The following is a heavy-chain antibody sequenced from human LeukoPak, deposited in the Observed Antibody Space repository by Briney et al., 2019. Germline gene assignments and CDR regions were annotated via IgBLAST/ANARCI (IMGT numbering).Heavy chain of an antibody. V-gene: IGHV1-8*02. D-gene: IGHD3-10*01. CDR3: ARGITMIRGVIITWFDP. Sequence: GASVKVSCNASGYTFTSYGISWVRQAPGQGLEWMGWMNPNSGNTGYAQKFQDRVTMTRNTSISTAYMELSSLRSEDTAVYYCARGITMIRGVIITWFDPWGQGTLVTVSS. CDR1: GYTFTSYG. CDR2: MNPNSGNT. J-gene: IGHJ5*02.